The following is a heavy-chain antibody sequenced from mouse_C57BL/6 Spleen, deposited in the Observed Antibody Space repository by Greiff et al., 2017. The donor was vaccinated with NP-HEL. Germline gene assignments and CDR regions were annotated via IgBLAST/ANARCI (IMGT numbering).Heavy chain of an antibody. D-gene: IGHD2-4*01. V-gene: IGHV5-17*01. CDR3: ARPMITRDWFAY. J-gene: IGHJ3*01. CDR2: ISSGSSTI. Sequence: EVKLMESGGGLVKPGGSLKLSCAASGFTFSDYGMHWVRQAPEKGLEWVAYISSGSSTIYYADTVKGRFTISRDNAKNTLFLQMTSLRSEDTAMYYCARPMITRDWFAYWGQGTLVTVSA. CDR1: GFTFSDYG.